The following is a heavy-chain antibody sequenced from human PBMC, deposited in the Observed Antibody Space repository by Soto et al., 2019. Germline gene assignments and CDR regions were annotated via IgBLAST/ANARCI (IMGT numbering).Heavy chain of an antibody. CDR1: GYTFTSYG. Sequence: ASVKVSCKASGYTFTSYGISWVRQAPGEGLEWMGIINPGGGSPSYAQKFQGRVTMTSDTSTSTVYMDLSSLRSEDTAVYYCARDPSSGDGVDYWGQGTLVTVSS. CDR3: ARDPSSGDGVDY. D-gene: IGHD2-15*01. V-gene: IGHV1-46*01. J-gene: IGHJ4*02. CDR2: INPGGGSP.